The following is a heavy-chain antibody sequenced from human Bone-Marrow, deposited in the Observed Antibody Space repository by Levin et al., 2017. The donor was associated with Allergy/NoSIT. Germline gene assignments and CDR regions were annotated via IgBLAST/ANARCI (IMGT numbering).Heavy chain of an antibody. Sequence: GESLKISCKGSGFPFTAYGINWVRQAPGQGLEWMGWINTNTGNPTYAQGFTGRFVFSLDTSVSTAYLQISSLKAEDTAIYYCARAVYCNTTRCPVAFDPWGQGTLVTVSS. CDR2: INTNTGNP. CDR1: GFPFTAYG. J-gene: IGHJ5*02. V-gene: IGHV7-4-1*02. CDR3: ARAVYCNTTRCPVAFDP. D-gene: IGHD2/OR15-2a*01.